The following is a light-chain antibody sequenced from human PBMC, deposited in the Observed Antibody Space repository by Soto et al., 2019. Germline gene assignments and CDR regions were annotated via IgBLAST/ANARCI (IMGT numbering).Light chain of an antibody. V-gene: IGLV1-51*01. CDR1: NSNIGRNY. CDR3: GTWDRSLTTSYV. Sequence: QSVLTQPPSVSATPGQKVIISCSGSNSNIGRNYVAWYQQLPGTAPKVLIYENNKRPSGIPDRFSGAKSGTSAALGITGLQTGDEADYYCGTWDRSLTTSYVFGTGTKVTVL. CDR2: ENN. J-gene: IGLJ1*01.